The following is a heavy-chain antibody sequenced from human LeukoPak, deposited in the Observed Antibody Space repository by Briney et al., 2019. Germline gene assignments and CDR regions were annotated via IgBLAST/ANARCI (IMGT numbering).Heavy chain of an antibody. V-gene: IGHV3-23*01. CDR1: GFTFSSYA. CDR3: AKAQGRATTVTTRTFDY. Sequence: PGGSLRLSCAASGFTFSSYAMSWVRQAPGKGLEWVSAISGSGGSTYYADSVKGRFTISRDDSKNTLYLQMNSLRAEDTAVYYCAKAQGRATTVTTRTFDYWGQGTLVTVSS. D-gene: IGHD4-17*01. J-gene: IGHJ4*02. CDR2: ISGSGGST.